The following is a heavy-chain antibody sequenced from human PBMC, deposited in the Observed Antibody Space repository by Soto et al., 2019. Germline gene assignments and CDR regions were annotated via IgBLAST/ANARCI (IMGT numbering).Heavy chain of an antibody. Sequence: PGGSLRLSCVASGLTFSTYPMNWVRQAPGKGLEWLSYISSGGDTMYYVDSVKGRFTISRDNAQNSLFLQMNSLRDEDTAVFYCARLRGYALDIWGQGTMVTVSS. V-gene: IGHV3-48*02. CDR1: GLTFSTYP. D-gene: IGHD3-10*01. CDR2: ISSGGDTM. CDR3: ARLRGYALDI. J-gene: IGHJ3*02.